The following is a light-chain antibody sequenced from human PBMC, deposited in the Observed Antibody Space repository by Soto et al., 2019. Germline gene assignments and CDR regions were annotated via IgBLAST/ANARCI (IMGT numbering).Light chain of an antibody. CDR2: DAS. Sequence: DIQMTQSPSSLSASVGDRVTITCQASQDISNYLNWYQQKPGKAPKLLMYDASNLETGVPSRFSGSGSGTDFTLTISSLQPEDIATYYCQQYDNLPTLTFVGGTKVEIK. CDR1: QDISNY. CDR3: QQYDNLPTLT. V-gene: IGKV1-33*01. J-gene: IGKJ4*01.